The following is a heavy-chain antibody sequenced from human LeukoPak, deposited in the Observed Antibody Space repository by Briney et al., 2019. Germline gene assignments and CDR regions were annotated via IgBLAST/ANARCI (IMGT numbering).Heavy chain of an antibody. CDR2: ISESGDMT. J-gene: IGHJ4*02. D-gene: IGHD3-16*01. V-gene: IGHV3-23*01. CDR1: GFSFSNFA. CDR3: AASCNVLSYSEY. Sequence: GGSLRLSCAASGFSFSNFAMTWVRQAPGKGLEWVSSISESGDMTDYTDSVKGRLTISRDNSKNTLYLQMNSLTAEDTAVYYCAASCNVLSYSEYWGQGTLVTVSS.